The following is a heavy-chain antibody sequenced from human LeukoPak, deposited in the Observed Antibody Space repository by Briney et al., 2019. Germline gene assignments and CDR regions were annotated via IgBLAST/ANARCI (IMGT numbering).Heavy chain of an antibody. CDR1: GYTFTSYG. J-gene: IGHJ5*02. D-gene: IGHD1-7*01. Sequence: GASVKVSCKASGYTFTSYGISWVRQAPGHGLEWMGRIIPILGIANYAQKFQGRVTITADKSTSTAYMELSSLRSEDTAVYYCARERVIDWNYGVIGGFAPWGQGTLVTVSS. V-gene: IGHV1-69*04. CDR2: IIPILGIA. CDR3: ARERVIDWNYGVIGGFAP.